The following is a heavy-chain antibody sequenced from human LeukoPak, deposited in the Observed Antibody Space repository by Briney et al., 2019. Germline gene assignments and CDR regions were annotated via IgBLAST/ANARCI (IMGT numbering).Heavy chain of an antibody. D-gene: IGHD3/OR15-3a*01. J-gene: IGHJ4*02. CDR3: ARVQAASRYDFFDY. CDR2: IYHSGST. V-gene: IGHV4-38-2*02. CDR1: GYSISSGYY. Sequence: PSETLSLTCTVSGYSISSGYYWGWIRQPPGKGLEWIGSIYHSGSTYYNPSLKSRVTISVDTSKNQFSLKLSSVTAADTAVYYCARVQAASRYDFFDYWGQGTLVTVSS.